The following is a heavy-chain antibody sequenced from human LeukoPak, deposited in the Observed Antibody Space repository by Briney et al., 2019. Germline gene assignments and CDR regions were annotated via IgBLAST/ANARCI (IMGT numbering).Heavy chain of an antibody. D-gene: IGHD2-21*01. V-gene: IGHV3-7*01. Sequence: GGSLRLSCAASGFTFSNNWMTWVRQAPGKGLEWVANINQDESQKYYVGSVEGRFTISRDNAKNSLYLQMNSLRAEDTAVYYCARSIDIDYWGQGTLVTVSS. CDR3: ARSIDIDY. CDR2: INQDESQK. CDR1: GFTFSNNW. J-gene: IGHJ4*02.